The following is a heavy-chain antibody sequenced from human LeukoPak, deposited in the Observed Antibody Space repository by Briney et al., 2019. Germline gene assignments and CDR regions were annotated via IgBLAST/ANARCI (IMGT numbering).Heavy chain of an antibody. CDR1: GFTFSSYG. CDR3: AKAQDPIAAAGTSPFDY. D-gene: IGHD6-13*01. Sequence: GGSLRLSCAASGFTFSSYGMHWVRQAPGKGLEWVAVISYDGSNKYYADSVKGRFTISRDNSKNTLYLQMNSLRAEDTAVYYCAKAQDPIAAAGTSPFDYWGQGTLVTVSS. CDR2: ISYDGSNK. J-gene: IGHJ4*02. V-gene: IGHV3-30*18.